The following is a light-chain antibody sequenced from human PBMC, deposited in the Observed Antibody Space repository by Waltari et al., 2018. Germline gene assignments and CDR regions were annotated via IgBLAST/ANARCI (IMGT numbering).Light chain of an antibody. J-gene: IGLJ1*01. V-gene: IGLV1-47*01. Sequence: QSVLIQPPSVSGTPGQRVTISCSGRSSNIGSNYVYWDEHLPGTAPKLLIYRNDQRPSVVPDRFSGSKSGTSASLAIRGLRSEDEADFYCATWDDSLGGALFGPGTKVTVL. CDR1: SSNIGSNY. CDR3: ATWDDSLGGAL. CDR2: RND.